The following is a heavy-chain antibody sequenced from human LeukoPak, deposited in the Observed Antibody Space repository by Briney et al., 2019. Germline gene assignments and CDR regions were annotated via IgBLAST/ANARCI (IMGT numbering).Heavy chain of an antibody. D-gene: IGHD2-2*01. Sequence: SETLSLTCTVSGGSISSGGYYWSWIRQPPGKGLEWIGYIYHSGSTYYNPSLKSRVTISVDRSKNQFSLKLSSVTAADTAVYYCCRGPVVPAAIRLVGATRDYYYMDVWGKGTTVTVSS. CDR2: IYHSGST. J-gene: IGHJ6*03. CDR1: GGSISSGGYY. CDR3: CRGPVVPAAIRLVGATRDYYYMDV. V-gene: IGHV4-30-2*01.